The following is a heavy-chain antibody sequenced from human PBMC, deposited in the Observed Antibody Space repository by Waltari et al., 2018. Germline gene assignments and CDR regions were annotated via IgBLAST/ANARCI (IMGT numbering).Heavy chain of an antibody. D-gene: IGHD2-15*01. J-gene: IGHJ4*02. Sequence: QMQLQESGPGLVKPSGTLSLTCTVSGDSMSSGDWWSWVRQPPEKGLEWIRQIQRSGGTNYNPSLESRVTISIDTSNNHFSLKVTSTTAADTAVYYCARDRGRGIYLDSWGRGTLVTVSP. CDR1: GDSMSSGDW. CDR2: IQRSGGT. V-gene: IGHV4-4*02. CDR3: ARDRGRGIYLDS.